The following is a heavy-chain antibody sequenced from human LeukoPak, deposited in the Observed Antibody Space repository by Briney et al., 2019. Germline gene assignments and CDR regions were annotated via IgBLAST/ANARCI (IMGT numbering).Heavy chain of an antibody. J-gene: IGHJ4*02. CDR1: GFTFSSYW. Sequence: PGGSLRLSCAASGFTFSSYWMSWVRQAPGKGLEWVANIKQDGSEKYYVDSVKGRFTISRDNAKNSLYLQMNSLRAEDTAVYYCARDLDGYSSSWSRNWGQGALVTVSS. D-gene: IGHD6-13*01. CDR3: ARDLDGYSSSWSRN. V-gene: IGHV3-7*01. CDR2: IKQDGSEK.